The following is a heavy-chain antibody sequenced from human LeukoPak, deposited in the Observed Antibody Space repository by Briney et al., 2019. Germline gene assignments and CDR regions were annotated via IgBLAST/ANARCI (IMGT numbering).Heavy chain of an antibody. V-gene: IGHV1-2*02. CDR3: TREPVYSGGWGALDY. D-gene: IGHD6-19*01. J-gene: IGHJ4*02. CDR1: GYTFTGSY. Sequence: ASVKVSCKTSGYTFTGSYVHWVRQAPGQELEWMGYINPNSGSTNYAQSFRGRVTMTRDTSITTAYLVLSGLTSDDTALYFCTREPVYSGGWGALDYWGQGTLVTVSS. CDR2: INPNSGST.